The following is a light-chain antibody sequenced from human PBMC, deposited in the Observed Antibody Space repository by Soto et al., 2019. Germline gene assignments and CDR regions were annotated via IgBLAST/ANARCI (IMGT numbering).Light chain of an antibody. J-gene: IGLJ3*02. V-gene: IGLV1-44*01. CDR3: AKWDNRLTARGV. CDR1: RSNIGNNA. Sequence: QSVLTQPPSASGTPGQRVTISCSGSRSNIGNNAVSWYQKFPGTAPKLLIYNNNQRPSGVPDRFSGSKSGTSASLAISGLQSEDEADYYCAKWDNRLTARGVFGGGSKLTVL. CDR2: NNN.